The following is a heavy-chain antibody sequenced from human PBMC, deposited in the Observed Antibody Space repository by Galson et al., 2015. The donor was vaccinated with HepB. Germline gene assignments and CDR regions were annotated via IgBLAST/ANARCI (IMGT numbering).Heavy chain of an antibody. CDR1: GFTFSSYA. Sequence: LRLSCAASGFTFSSYAMHWVRQAPGKGLEYVSAISSNGGSTYYADSVKGRFTISRDNSKNTLYLQMSSLRAEDTAVYYCVKDRDSIAVAGDLDYWGQGTLVTVSS. CDR3: VKDRDSIAVAGDLDY. CDR2: ISSNGGST. D-gene: IGHD6-19*01. J-gene: IGHJ4*02. V-gene: IGHV3-64D*06.